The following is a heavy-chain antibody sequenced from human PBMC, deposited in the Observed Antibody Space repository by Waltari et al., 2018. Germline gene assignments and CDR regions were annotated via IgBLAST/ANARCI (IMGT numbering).Heavy chain of an antibody. CDR3: ARGPPGTYVSGSYCFDY. CDR2: INHSGSS. V-gene: IGHV4-34*01. CDR1: GGSFSGYY. Sequence: QVQLQQWGAGLLKPSETLSLTCAVYGGSFSGYYWSWIRQPPGKGLRWFGEINHSGSSNFTPSSRSRVTISVDTSKNRFSLKLSSVTAAETAVYYCARGPPGTYVSGSYCFDYWGQGTLVTVSS. D-gene: IGHD3-10*01. J-gene: IGHJ4*02.